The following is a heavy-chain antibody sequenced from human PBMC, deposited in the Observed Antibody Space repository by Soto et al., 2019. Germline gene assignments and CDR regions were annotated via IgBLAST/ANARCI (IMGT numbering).Heavy chain of an antibody. D-gene: IGHD1-26*01. CDR1: GYTFTSYT. CDR2: INAGNGNT. V-gene: IGHV1-3*01. Sequence: QVQLVQSGAEVKKPGASVKVSCKASGYTFTSYTIHWVRQAPGQRLEWMGWINAGNGNTKYSQNFQGRVTITRDTSASTAYMELGSLRSEDTAMYYCARRLGGSSQNWGQGTLVTVSS. J-gene: IGHJ4*02. CDR3: ARRLGGSSQN.